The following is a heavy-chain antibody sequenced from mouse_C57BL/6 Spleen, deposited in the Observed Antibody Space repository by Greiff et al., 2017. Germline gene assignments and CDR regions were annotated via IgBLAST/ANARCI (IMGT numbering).Heavy chain of an antibody. CDR2: IDPSDSDT. Sequence: QVQLQQPGAELVRPGSSVKLSCKASGYTFTSYWMHWVKQRPIQGLEWIGNIDPSDSDTHYNQKFKDKATLTVDKSSSTAYMQLSSLTSEDSAVYYCAREYDYDGAGVAYWGQGTLVTVSA. CDR3: AREYDYDGAGVAY. V-gene: IGHV1-52*01. CDR1: GYTFTSYW. J-gene: IGHJ3*01. D-gene: IGHD2-4*01.